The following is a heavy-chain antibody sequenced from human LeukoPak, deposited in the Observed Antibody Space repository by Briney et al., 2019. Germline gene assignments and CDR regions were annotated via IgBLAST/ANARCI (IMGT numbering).Heavy chain of an antibody. Sequence: GGSLGLSCAASGFTVSNNYMSWVRQAPGKGLEWVSTIYSGGSTYYADSVKGRFTISRDNSKNTLYLQMNSLRAEDTAVYYCARVRGPTYYFDYWGQGTLVTVSS. CDR1: GFTVSNNY. CDR3: ARVRGPTYYFDY. D-gene: IGHD2/OR15-2a*01. J-gene: IGHJ4*02. CDR2: IYSGGST. V-gene: IGHV3-53*01.